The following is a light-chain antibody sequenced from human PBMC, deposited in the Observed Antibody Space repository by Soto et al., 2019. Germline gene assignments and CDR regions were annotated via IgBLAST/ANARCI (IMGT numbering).Light chain of an antibody. CDR1: QGIRNH. V-gene: IGKV3-15*01. CDR2: YGS. Sequence: IVMTQSPATLSVSPGERVTFSCRASQGIRNHLAWYQHKPGQAPRLLISYGSAGATGIPARFSGSGSGTEFTRTINSLQSEDFAVYYCQQFYTWPVTFGGGPKVEIK. J-gene: IGKJ4*01. CDR3: QQFYTWPVT.